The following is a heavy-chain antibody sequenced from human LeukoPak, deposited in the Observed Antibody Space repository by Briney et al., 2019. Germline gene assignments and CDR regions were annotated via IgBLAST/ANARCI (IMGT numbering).Heavy chain of an antibody. CDR2: IYSGGST. J-gene: IGHJ3*02. D-gene: IGHD2-15*01. CDR3: AREMYCSGGSCYGDAFDI. V-gene: IGHV3-66*01. CDR1: GFTVSNKY. Sequence: GGSLRLSCAASGFTVSNKYMSWVRQAPGRGLEWGSVIYSGGSTYYSDSVKGRASISREKSKNTLYLQMNSLRAEDTALYYCAREMYCSGGSCYGDAFDIWGQGTMVTVSS.